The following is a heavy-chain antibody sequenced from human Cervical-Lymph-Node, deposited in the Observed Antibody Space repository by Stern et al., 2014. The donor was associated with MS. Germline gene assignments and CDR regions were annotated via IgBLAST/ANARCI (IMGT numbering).Heavy chain of an antibody. V-gene: IGHV1-8*02. CDR2: VNPSNGHT. CDR1: GDTFASYA. Sequence: VQLLESGAEVKKPGASVKVSCKASGDTFASYAIHWVRQAPGQGPEWMGLVNPSNGHTNYAQTFHGRVTMTRDTSTRTAYMELSSLRAEDSAMYFCANPMPYANWGQGTRVTVSS. J-gene: IGHJ1*01. D-gene: IGHD2-2*01. CDR3: ANPMPYAN.